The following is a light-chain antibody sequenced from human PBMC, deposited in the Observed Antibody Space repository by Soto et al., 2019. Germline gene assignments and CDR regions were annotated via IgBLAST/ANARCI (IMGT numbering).Light chain of an antibody. CDR2: DVT. CDR1: SSDVGLYNY. V-gene: IGLV2-14*01. Sequence: LTQPASVSGSPGQSIAISCTGTSSDVGLYNYVSWYQQHPDKVPKLIIYDVTNRPSGVSDRFSGSKSGNTASLTISGLQADDEADYYCSSFTTSSTYVFGTGTKVTVL. CDR3: SSFTTSSTYV. J-gene: IGLJ1*01.